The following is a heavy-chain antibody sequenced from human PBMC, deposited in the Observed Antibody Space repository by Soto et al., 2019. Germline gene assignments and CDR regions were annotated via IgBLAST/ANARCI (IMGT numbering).Heavy chain of an antibody. CDR2: IYYSGST. CDR3: ARGDIVVVPAASMHYYYGMDV. V-gene: IGHV4-30-4*01. CDR1: GGSISSGDYY. Sequence: SETLSLTCTVSGGSISSGDYYWSWIRQHPGKGLEWIGYIYYSGSTYYNPSLKSRVTISVDTSKNQFSLKLSSVTAADTAVYYCARGDIVVVPAASMHYYYGMDVWGQGATVTVSS. D-gene: IGHD2-2*01. J-gene: IGHJ6*02.